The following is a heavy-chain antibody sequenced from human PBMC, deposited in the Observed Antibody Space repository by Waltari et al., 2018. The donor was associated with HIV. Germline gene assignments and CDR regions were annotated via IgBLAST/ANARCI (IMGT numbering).Heavy chain of an antibody. J-gene: IGHJ4*02. CDR1: GGSFSGYY. V-gene: IGHV4-34*01. CDR2: INHSGST. Sequence: QVQLQQWGAGLLKPSETLSLTCAVYGGSFSGYYWSWIRQHPGQGLGWIGEINHSGSTNYNPSLKSRVTISVDTSKNQFSLKRSAVTAADTAVYYWARGPRFNYYDSSGYYLPGYFDYWGQGTLVTVSS. CDR3: ARGPRFNYYDSSGYYLPGYFDY. D-gene: IGHD3-22*01.